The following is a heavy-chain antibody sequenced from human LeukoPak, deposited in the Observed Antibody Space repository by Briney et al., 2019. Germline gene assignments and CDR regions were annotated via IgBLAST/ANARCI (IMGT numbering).Heavy chain of an antibody. CDR1: GFTFNTYA. CDR2: FSVSGGGT. D-gene: IGHD2-21*02. Sequence: PGGSLRLSCVASGFTFNTYAMTWVRQAPGKGLEWVSSFSVSGGGTYYADSVRGRFIISRDNSKNTLYLHMSSLRAEDTAVYYCVKDWRDESNCGGDCLQYWGQGTLVTVSS. J-gene: IGHJ4*02. V-gene: IGHV3-23*01. CDR3: VKDWRDESNCGGDCLQY.